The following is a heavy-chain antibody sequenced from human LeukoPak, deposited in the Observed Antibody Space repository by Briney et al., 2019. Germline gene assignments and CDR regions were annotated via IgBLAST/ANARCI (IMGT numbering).Heavy chain of an antibody. CDR3: ARGTGPLRAFDI. CDR2: INHSGST. J-gene: IGHJ3*02. V-gene: IGHV4-34*01. D-gene: IGHD7-27*01. Sequence: PSEALSLTCAVYGGSFSGYYWSWIRQPPGKGLEWIGEINHSGSTNYNPSLKSRVTISVDTSKNQFSLKLSSVTAADTAVYYCARGTGPLRAFDIWGQGTMVTVSS. CDR1: GGSFSGYY.